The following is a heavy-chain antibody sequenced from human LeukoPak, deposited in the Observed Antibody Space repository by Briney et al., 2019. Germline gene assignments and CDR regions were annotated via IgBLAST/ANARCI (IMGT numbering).Heavy chain of an antibody. CDR3: ARGLEQWPWSNAEGT. J-gene: IGHJ5*02. D-gene: IGHD6-19*01. CDR1: GGSISSYY. V-gene: IGHV4-59*01. Sequence: SETLPLTCTVSGGSISSYYWSWIRQPPGKGLEWIGYIYYRGSTNYNPSLKSRVTISVDTSKNQFSLKLSSVTAADTDVYYCARGLEQWPWSNAEGTWGQGTLVTVSS. CDR2: IYYRGST.